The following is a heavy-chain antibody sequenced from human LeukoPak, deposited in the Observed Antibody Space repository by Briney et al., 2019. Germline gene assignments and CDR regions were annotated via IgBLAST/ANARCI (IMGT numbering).Heavy chain of an antibody. D-gene: IGHD1-26*01. CDR1: GYTFTSYY. Sequence: ASVKVSCKASGYTFTSYYMHWVRQAPGQGLEWMGLINPTGGSTGYAQKFQGRVTMTTDTSTSTAYMDLRSLRSDDTAVYYCARDTGSSPGDYWGQGTLVTASS. V-gene: IGHV1-46*01. CDR3: ARDTGSSPGDY. CDR2: INPTGGST. J-gene: IGHJ4*02.